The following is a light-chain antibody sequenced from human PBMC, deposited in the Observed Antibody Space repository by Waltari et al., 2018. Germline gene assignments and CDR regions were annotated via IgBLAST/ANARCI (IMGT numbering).Light chain of an antibody. CDR3: AARDDSLNVWV. CDR1: PSTIGNNP. J-gene: IGLJ3*02. V-gene: IGLV1-44*01. Sequence: QSVLTQPPSVSGTPGQRVTRSCSGSPSTIGNNPVNRYQQFPGTAPKVLISDDNPRPWGVPDRFSVSKSGPSASLVISGLQSDDEADYYCAARDDSLNVWVFGGGTKVTVL. CDR2: DDN.